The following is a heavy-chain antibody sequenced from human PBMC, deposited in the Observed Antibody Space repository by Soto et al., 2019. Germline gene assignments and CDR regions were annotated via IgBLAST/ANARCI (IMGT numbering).Heavy chain of an antibody. Sequence: GGSLRLSCAASGFTFSSYGMHWVRQAPGKGLEWVAVIWYDGSNKYYADSVKGRFTISRDNSKNTLYLQMNSLRAEDTAVYYCARDLYDLGYYYYYMDVWGKGTTVTVSS. V-gene: IGHV3-33*01. CDR1: GFTFSSYG. D-gene: IGHD3-3*01. J-gene: IGHJ6*03. CDR2: IWYDGSNK. CDR3: ARDLYDLGYYYYYMDV.